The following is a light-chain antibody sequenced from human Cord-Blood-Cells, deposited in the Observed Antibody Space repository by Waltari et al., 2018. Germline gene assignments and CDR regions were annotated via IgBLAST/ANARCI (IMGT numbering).Light chain of an antibody. J-gene: IGLJ2*01. CDR2: DVS. Sequence: QSALTQPASVSGSPGQSITISCTGTSSDVGGYNYVSWYQQHPGKAPKLMIYDVSNRPSGVSNRFSGSKSGNTASLTISGLQAEEADYYCSSYTSSSTPVVFGGGTKLTVL. CDR1: SSDVGGYNY. CDR3: SSYTSSSTPVV. V-gene: IGLV2-14*01.